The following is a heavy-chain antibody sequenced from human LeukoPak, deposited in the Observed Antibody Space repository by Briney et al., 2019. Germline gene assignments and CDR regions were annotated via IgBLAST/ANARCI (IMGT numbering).Heavy chain of an antibody. CDR1: GGSIRSYY. J-gene: IGHJ4*02. CDR2: IYYSGST. D-gene: IGHD4-17*01. CDR3: ARNHYGHPLDY. Sequence: SETLSLTCTVSGGSIRSYYWSWIRQPPGKGLEWIGYIYYSGSTNYNPSLKSRVTISVDTSKNQFSLKLTSVTAADTAVYYCARNHYGHPLDYWGQGTLVTVSS. V-gene: IGHV4-59*01.